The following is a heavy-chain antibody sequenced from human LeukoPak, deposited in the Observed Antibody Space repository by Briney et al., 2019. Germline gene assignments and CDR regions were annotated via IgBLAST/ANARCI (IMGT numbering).Heavy chain of an antibody. V-gene: IGHV3-30*03. D-gene: IGHD3-22*01. CDR1: GFTFSSYG. CDR2: ISYDGGNK. Sequence: PGGSLRLSCAASGFTFSSYGMRWVRQAPGKGLEWVAVISYDGGNKYYADSVKGRFTISRDNAKNSLYLQMNSLRAEDTAVYYCARSLRHPSYYYDSSDAYGMDVWGQGTTVTVSS. J-gene: IGHJ6*02. CDR3: ARSLRHPSYYYDSSDAYGMDV.